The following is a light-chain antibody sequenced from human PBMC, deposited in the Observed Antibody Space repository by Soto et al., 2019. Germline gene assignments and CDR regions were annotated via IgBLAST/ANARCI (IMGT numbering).Light chain of an antibody. J-gene: IGLJ3*02. CDR2: DVS. CDR1: SSEIGSYNY. Sequence: QSALTQPRSVSGSPGQSVTISCTGTSSEIGSYNYVSWYQQHPGKAPKLMIYDVSKWPSGVPDRFSGSKSVNTASLTISGLQAEDEADYYCCSYAGTHTFVFGGGTKVTVL. CDR3: CSYAGTHTFV. V-gene: IGLV2-11*01.